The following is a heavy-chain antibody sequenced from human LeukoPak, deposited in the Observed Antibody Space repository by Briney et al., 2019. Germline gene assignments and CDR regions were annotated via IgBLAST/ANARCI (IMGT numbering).Heavy chain of an antibody. CDR1: GFTFSSYA. Sequence: PGGSLRLSCVASGFTFSSYAMSWVRQAPGKGLEWVSVISGSGGSTYYTDSVKGRFTISRDNSKKTLYLQMNSLRAEDTAVYYCAKDQGLYNDWGQGTLVTVSS. J-gene: IGHJ4*02. V-gene: IGHV3-23*01. CDR3: AKDQGLYND. CDR2: ISGSGGST. D-gene: IGHD1-14*01.